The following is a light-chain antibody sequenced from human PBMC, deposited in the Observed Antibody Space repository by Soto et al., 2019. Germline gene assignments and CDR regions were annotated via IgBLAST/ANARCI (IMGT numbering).Light chain of an antibody. J-gene: IGKJ5*01. CDR3: LQYGSSPPLIT. Sequence: EIVLTQSPGTLSLSPGERATLSCRASQSVSSSYLAWYQQKPGQAPRLLIYGASSRATGIPDRFSGSGSGTDFTLTISRLEPEDFAVYYCLQYGSSPPLITFGQGTRLEIK. CDR1: QSVSSSY. CDR2: GAS. V-gene: IGKV3-20*01.